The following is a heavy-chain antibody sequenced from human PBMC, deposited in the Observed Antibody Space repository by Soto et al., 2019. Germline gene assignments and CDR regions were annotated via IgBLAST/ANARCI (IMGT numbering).Heavy chain of an antibody. Sequence: ASVKVSCKASGYTFTSYAMHWVRQAPGQRLEWMGWINAGNGNTKYSQKFQGRVTITRDASASTAYMELSSLRSEDTAVYYCASMIDCSSSSCPSAFDIWGQGTMVTVSS. D-gene: IGHD2-2*01. V-gene: IGHV1-3*01. CDR3: ASMIDCSSSSCPSAFDI. CDR2: INAGNGNT. CDR1: GYTFTSYA. J-gene: IGHJ3*02.